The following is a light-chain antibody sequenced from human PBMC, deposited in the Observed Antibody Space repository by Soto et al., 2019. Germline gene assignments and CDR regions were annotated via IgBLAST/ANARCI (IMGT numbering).Light chain of an antibody. V-gene: IGLV2-14*01. J-gene: IGLJ1*01. CDR3: SSYTSSNTLV. Sequence: QSVLTQPASVSGSPGQSITISCSGPSSDVGGYNYVSWYQQHPGKAPKLMIFEVSNRPSGISNRFSGSKSGNTASLTISGLRAEDEADYYCSSYTSSNTLVFGTGTKLTVL. CDR2: EVS. CDR1: SSDVGGYNY.